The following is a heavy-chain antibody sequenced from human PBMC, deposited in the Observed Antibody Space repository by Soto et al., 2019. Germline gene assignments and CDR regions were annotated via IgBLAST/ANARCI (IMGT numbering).Heavy chain of an antibody. CDR3: AIDLWWYTH. CDR2: ISGGGSGA. Sequence: EVQLLESGGGLVQPGGSLRLSCTASGFTFSDHARTWVRQAPGKGLEWVSGISGGGSGAYYADSMKCRYTGSRANSKNTLFLHMDSLRAGDTAVYYCAIDLWWYTHWGQGTLVNVSS. D-gene: IGHD2-15*01. J-gene: IGHJ4*02. CDR1: GFTFSDHA. V-gene: IGHV3-23*01.